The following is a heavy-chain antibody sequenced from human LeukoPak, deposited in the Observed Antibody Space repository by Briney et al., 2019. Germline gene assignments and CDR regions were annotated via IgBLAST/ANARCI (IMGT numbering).Heavy chain of an antibody. CDR3: TTESGYKTARQRGFDS. V-gene: IGHV3-15*01. Sequence: GGSLRLSCAASGFPFSDTWMSWVHQAPGKGLELIGHIKSKARGGATEYAAPAKGRFTISRDYSKEMLFLEMNSLKIEDTAVYYCTTESGYKTARQRGFDSWGQGTLVTVSS. D-gene: IGHD1-14*01. CDR1: GFPFSDTW. J-gene: IGHJ4*02. CDR2: IKSKARGGAT.